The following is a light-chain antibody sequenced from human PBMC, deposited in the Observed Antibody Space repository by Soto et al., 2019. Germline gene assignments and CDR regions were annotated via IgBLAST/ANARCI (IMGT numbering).Light chain of an antibody. J-gene: IGLJ2*01. CDR2: DVY. V-gene: IGLV2-14*01. CDR1: SSDVGGYDY. CDR3: SSYTTTRTVV. Sequence: QSAVTQPASVSGSPGLSITISCTGTSSDVGGYDYVSWFQQYPGKAPSLMLYDVYRRPSGVSYRFSGSKSGNTASLTISGLQAEDEADYYCSSYTTTRTVVFGGGTKLTVL.